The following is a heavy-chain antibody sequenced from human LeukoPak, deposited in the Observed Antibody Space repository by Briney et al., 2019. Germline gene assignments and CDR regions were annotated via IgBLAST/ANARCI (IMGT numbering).Heavy chain of an antibody. CDR3: ARLEMDTAMVKDYYYYMDV. CDR1: GYSFTSYW. J-gene: IGHJ6*03. CDR2: IYPGDSDT. Sequence: GESLKISCKGSGYSFTSYWIGWVRQMPGKGLEWMGIIYPGDSDTRYSPSFQGQVTISADKSISTTYLQWSSLKASDTAMYYCARLEMDTAMVKDYYYYMDVWGKGTTVTVSS. V-gene: IGHV5-51*01. D-gene: IGHD5-18*01.